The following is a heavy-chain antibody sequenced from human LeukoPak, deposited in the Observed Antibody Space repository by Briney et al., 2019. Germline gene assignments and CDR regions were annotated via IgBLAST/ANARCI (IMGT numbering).Heavy chain of an antibody. CDR1: GFTFSSNAMN. Sequence: GSLRLSCAASGFTFSSNAMNWVRQPPGMGLEWIGSIYYSGSTYYNPSLKSRVTISVDASKNQFSLKLSSVTAADTAVYYCARRGYYDTSGYAFDIWGQGTMVTVSS. CDR2: IYYSGST. V-gene: IGHV4-39*01. CDR3: ARRGYYDTSGYAFDI. J-gene: IGHJ3*02. D-gene: IGHD3-22*01.